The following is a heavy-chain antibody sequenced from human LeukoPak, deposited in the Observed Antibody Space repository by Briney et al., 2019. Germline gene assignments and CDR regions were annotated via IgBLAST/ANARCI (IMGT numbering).Heavy chain of an antibody. CDR3: AKPFRDSSPSGRDYNGMDV. J-gene: IGHJ6*02. Sequence: PGRSLRLSCAASGFTFSNYGMHWVRQAPGKGLEWVAVISYAGSNIYYGDSVKGRFTISRDNSKNTLDLQMNSLRAEDTAVYYCAKPFRDSSPSGRDYNGMDVWGQGTTVTVSS. V-gene: IGHV3-30*18. CDR1: GFTFSNYG. CDR2: ISYAGSNI. D-gene: IGHD3-22*01.